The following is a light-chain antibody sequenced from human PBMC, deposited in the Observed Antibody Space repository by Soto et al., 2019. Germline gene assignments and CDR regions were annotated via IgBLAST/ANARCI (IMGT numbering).Light chain of an antibody. V-gene: IGKV3-20*01. CDR3: QQYSNSPPEFT. J-gene: IGKJ3*01. CDR1: QSISSSY. CDR2: GAS. Sequence: EIVLTQSPGTLSLSPGERATLSCRASQSISSSYLAWYQQRPGQAPRLLIFGASYRATGIPDRFSGSGSGTDFTLTISRLEPEDFAVYYSQQYSNSPPEFTFGPGTRVDSK.